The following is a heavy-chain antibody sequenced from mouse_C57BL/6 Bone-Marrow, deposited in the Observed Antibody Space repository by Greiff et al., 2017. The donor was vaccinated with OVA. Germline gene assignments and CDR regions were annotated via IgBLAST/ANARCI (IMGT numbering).Heavy chain of an antibody. CDR3: ARPFITTVVALDAMDY. D-gene: IGHD1-1*01. CDR1: GYTFTSYW. J-gene: IGHJ4*01. V-gene: IGHV1-55*01. Sequence: QVQLQQPGAELVKPGASVKMSCKASGYTFTSYWITWVKQRPGQGLEWIGDIYPGSGSTNYNEKFKSKATLTVDTSSSTAYMQLSSLTSEDSAVYYCARPFITTVVALDAMDYWGQGTSVTVSS. CDR2: IYPGSGST.